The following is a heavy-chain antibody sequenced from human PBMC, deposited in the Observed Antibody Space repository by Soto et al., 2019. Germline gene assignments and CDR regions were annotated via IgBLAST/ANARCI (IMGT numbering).Heavy chain of an antibody. V-gene: IGHV4-31*03. CDR2: IYYSGST. J-gene: IGHJ5*02. CDR3: ARMGLHLGELSRYWFDP. Sequence: QVQLQESGPGLVKPSQTLSLTCTLSGGSISSGNYYWSWIRQHPGKGLEWIGYIYYSGSTHYNPSPKGRVTISLDTSNDHFSLKLSSVTAADTAVYYCARMGLHLGELSRYWFDPWCQGTRVTVSS. D-gene: IGHD3-16*02. CDR1: GGSISSGNYY.